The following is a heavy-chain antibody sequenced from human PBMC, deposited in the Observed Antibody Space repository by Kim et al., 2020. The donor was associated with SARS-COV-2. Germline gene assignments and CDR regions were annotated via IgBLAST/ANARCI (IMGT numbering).Heavy chain of an antibody. V-gene: IGHV4-39*01. D-gene: IGHD3-10*01. J-gene: IGHJ4*02. CDR3: ARPANYYGSGLDY. Sequence: YNPSLKSRVTISVDTSKNQFSLKLSSVTAADTAVYYCARPANYYGSGLDYWGQGTLVTVSS.